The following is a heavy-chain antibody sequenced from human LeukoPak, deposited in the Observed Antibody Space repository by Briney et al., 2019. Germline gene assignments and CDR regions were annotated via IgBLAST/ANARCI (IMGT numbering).Heavy chain of an antibody. V-gene: IGHV3-21*01. CDR3: ARDPTYTIFGVTIDY. J-gene: IGHJ4*02. CDR2: ISSSSSYI. Sequence: GGSLRLSCAASGFIFSSYSMNWVRQAPGRGLEWVSSISSSSSYIYYADSVKGRFTISRDNAKNSLYLQMNSLRAEDTAVYYCARDPTYTIFGVTIDYWGQGTLVTVSS. CDR1: GFIFSSYS. D-gene: IGHD3-3*01.